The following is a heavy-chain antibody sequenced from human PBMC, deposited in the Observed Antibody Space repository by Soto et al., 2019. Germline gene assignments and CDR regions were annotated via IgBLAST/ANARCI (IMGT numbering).Heavy chain of an antibody. V-gene: IGHV1-18*01. CDR1: GYAFINYA. D-gene: IGHD1-7*01. CDR2: ISHSNDNS. J-gene: IGHJ4*02. Sequence: QVQMVQSGAEVTKPGTSVKVSCKASGYAFINYAVTWVRQAPGEGLEWMGWISHSNDNSYSAQKFQDRDTMSTETSSNTAYMELRRLTSDDTAVYYCSREGGNTGTSDYWGQGTLVTVSS. CDR3: SREGGNTGTSDY.